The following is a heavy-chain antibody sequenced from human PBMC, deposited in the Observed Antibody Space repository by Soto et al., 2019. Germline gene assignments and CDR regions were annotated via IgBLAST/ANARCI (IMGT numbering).Heavy chain of an antibody. CDR2: IYYSGST. Sequence: TSETLSLTCTVSGGSISSYYWSWIRQPPGKGLEWIGYIYYSGSTNYNPSLKSRVTISVDTSKNQFSLKLSSVTAADTAVYYCARRGRSGITMVRGVGGSGYWYFDLWGRGTLVT. V-gene: IGHV4-59*08. CDR3: ARRGRSGITMVRGVGGSGYWYFDL. CDR1: GGSISSYY. D-gene: IGHD3-10*01. J-gene: IGHJ2*01.